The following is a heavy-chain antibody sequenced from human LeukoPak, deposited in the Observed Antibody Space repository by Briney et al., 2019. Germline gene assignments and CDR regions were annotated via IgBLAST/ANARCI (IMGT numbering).Heavy chain of an antibody. Sequence: PETLSLTCTVSGSISGYYWSWIRQPPGKGLEWIGYIYTSGSTNYNPSLESRVTISVDTSKNQFSLDLSSVTAADTAVYYCARQKCTSTSCLTKNAFDIWGQGTMVTVSS. D-gene: IGHD2-2*01. V-gene: IGHV4-4*09. CDR3: ARQKCTSTSCLTKNAFDI. CDR2: IYTSGST. CDR1: GSISGYY. J-gene: IGHJ3*02.